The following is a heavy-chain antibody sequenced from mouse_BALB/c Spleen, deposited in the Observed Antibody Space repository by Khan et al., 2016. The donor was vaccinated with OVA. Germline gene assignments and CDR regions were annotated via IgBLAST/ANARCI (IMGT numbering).Heavy chain of an antibody. V-gene: IGHV5-9-3*01. CDR3: ARSPYWNFAY. CDR1: GFTFSTFA. Sequence: EVELVESGGGLVKPGGSLKLSCAASGFTFSTFAMSWVRQTPEKRLEWVATISSDGDYTYYPDNVTGRFTISRDNAKNTLYLQMSSLRSEDTAMDYCARSPYWNFAYWGQGNLVTVSA. J-gene: IGHJ3*01. CDR2: ISSDGDYT.